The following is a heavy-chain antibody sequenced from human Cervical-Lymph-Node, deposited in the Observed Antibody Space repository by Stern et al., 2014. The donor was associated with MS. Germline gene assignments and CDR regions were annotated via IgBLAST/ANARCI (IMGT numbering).Heavy chain of an antibody. Sequence: QVQLVQSGAEVKKPGSSMKVSCKASGGTFSSDAIGWVRQAPGQGLEWLGGVIPIFETANYAQKFQGRVTSTADQSTKTAYLELSSLTSGDTAMYFCASGTRSSWYFDFWGQGTLVTVST. CDR2: VIPIFETA. J-gene: IGHJ4*02. CDR1: GGTFSSDA. D-gene: IGHD6-13*01. V-gene: IGHV1-69*01. CDR3: ASGTRSSWYFDF.